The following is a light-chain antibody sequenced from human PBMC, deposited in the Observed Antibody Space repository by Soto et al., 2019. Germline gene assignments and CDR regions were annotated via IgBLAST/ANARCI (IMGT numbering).Light chain of an antibody. CDR1: QSVSTN. J-gene: IGKJ5*01. CDR3: QQRYSFPIT. Sequence: EIVMTQSPATLSVSPGERATLSCRASQSVSTNLVWYQQKPGQAPRLLIYGASTRATGVPGRFSGSGSGTEFTLTISSLQPEDFATYYCQQRYSFPITFGQGTRLEIK. V-gene: IGKV3-15*01. CDR2: GAS.